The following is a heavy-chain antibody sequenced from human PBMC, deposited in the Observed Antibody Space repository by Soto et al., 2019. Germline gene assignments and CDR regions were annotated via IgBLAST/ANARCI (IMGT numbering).Heavy chain of an antibody. CDR1: GSPLHKSGMG. CDR3: AHTGTGPWGACGY. V-gene: IGHV2-5*08. CDR2: IYWDDGK. Sequence: GSPLHKSGMGVTWIRQPPGKALEWLAVIYWDDGKRYSPSLKNRLTITKDTSKNQVVLTMTNMDPVDTATYYCAHTGTGPWGACGYWGQGTLVTGSS. D-gene: IGHD2-21*01. J-gene: IGHJ4*02.